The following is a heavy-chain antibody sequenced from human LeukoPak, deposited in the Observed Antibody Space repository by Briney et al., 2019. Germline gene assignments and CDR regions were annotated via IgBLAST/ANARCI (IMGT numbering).Heavy chain of an antibody. CDR1: GYSISSGYY. CDR2: IYYSGST. D-gene: IGHD3-22*01. Sequence: SETLSLTCTVSGYSISSGYYWGWIRQPPGKGLEWIGSIYYSGSTYYNPSLKSRVTISVDTSKNQFSLKLSSVTAADTAVYYCARSGYGHYYDKGGDAFDIWGQGTMVTVSS. J-gene: IGHJ3*02. CDR3: ARSGYGHYYDKGGDAFDI. V-gene: IGHV4-38-2*02.